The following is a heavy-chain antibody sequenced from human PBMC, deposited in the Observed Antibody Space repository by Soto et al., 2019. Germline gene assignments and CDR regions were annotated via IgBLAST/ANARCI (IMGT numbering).Heavy chain of an antibody. D-gene: IGHD6-19*01. CDR2: IYYSGST. Sequence: SETLSLTCTVSGGSISSSSYYWGWIRQPPGKGLEWIGSIYYSGSTYYNPSLKSRVTISVDTSKNQFSLKLSSVTAADTAVYYCARPSSGWRTLDYWGQGTLVTVSS. CDR3: ARPSSGWRTLDY. J-gene: IGHJ4*02. V-gene: IGHV4-39*01. CDR1: GGSISSSSYY.